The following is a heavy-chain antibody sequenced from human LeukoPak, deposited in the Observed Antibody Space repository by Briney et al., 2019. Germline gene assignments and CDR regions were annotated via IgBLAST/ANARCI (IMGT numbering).Heavy chain of an antibody. V-gene: IGHV3-21*01. CDR2: VGPINSYI. CDR1: GFSFSSYS. CDR3: ASALWEQRSSAYFDY. D-gene: IGHD1-26*01. J-gene: IGHJ4*02. Sequence: GWALPLPCGASGFSFSSYSMMWLGQAAAKELDGVASVGPINSYIHYQDLVQGRFTISRDNAKNSLYLEMNSLRAEDTAVYYCASALWEQRSSAYFDYWGQGTLVTVSS.